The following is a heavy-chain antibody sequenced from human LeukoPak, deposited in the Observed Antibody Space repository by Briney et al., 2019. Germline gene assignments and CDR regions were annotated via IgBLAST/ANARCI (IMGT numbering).Heavy chain of an antibody. CDR2: ISGSGGST. CDR1: EFTFSSYA. J-gene: IGHJ4*02. Sequence: PGGSLRLSCVASEFTFSSYAMNWVRQAPGKGLEWVSAISGSGGSTYYADSVKGRFTISRDNSKNTLYLQMNSLRAEDTAVYYCAKDPRLTMTTVTIGFDYWGQGTLVTVSS. CDR3: AKDPRLTMTTVTIGFDY. D-gene: IGHD4-17*01. V-gene: IGHV3-23*01.